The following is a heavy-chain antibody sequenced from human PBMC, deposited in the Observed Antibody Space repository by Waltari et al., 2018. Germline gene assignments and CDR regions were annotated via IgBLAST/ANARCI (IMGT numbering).Heavy chain of an antibody. D-gene: IGHD5-18*01. Sequence: EVQLVQSGGGLVQPGDSLRLSCAASGFTFSDYWMTWVRQTPEKGLEWVANIAPDGSEKYYMDSVKGRFTISRDNAKNLYYLQMNSLRPEDTAVYYCAGRYSSLDHWGQG. CDR1: GFTFSDYW. CDR2: IAPDGSEK. J-gene: IGHJ4*02. CDR3: AGRYSSLDH. V-gene: IGHV3-7*01.